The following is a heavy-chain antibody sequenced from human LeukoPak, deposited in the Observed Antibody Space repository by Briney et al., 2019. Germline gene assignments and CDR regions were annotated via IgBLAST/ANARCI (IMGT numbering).Heavy chain of an antibody. D-gene: IGHD6-19*01. CDR2: ITSSGGTI. V-gene: IGHV3-48*04. CDR1: GFTFSSFS. Sequence: GGSLRLSCVASGFTFSSFSMNWVRQAPGKGLEWVSFITSSGGTIYYADSVKGRFTMSRDNAKNSLYLQINSLRAEDTAVYYCARRGYTSGWDYWGQGTLVTVSS. CDR3: ARRGYTSGWDY. J-gene: IGHJ4*02.